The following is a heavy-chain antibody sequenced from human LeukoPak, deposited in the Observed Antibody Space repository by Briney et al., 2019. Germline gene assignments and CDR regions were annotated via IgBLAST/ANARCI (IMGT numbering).Heavy chain of an antibody. V-gene: IGHV4-4*07. J-gene: IGHJ4*02. Sequence: PSXXLSLTCTVSGGSISSYYWSWIRQPAGKGLEWIGRIYTSGSTNYNPSLKSRVTISVDTSKNQFSLKLSSVTAADTAVYYCARDLAYYDSSGYYGYYFDYWGQGTLVTVSS. CDR2: IYTSGST. D-gene: IGHD3-22*01. CDR1: GGSISSYY. CDR3: ARDLAYYDSSGYYGYYFDY.